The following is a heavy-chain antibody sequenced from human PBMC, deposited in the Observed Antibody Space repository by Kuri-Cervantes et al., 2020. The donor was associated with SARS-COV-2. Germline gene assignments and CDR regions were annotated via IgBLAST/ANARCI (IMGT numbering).Heavy chain of an antibody. D-gene: IGHD2-2*02. V-gene: IGHV4-61*02. J-gene: IGHJ4*02. CDR1: GGSISSGDYY. CDR3: AGGEYQLLYAYSYGSIDY. CDR2: IYTSGST. Sequence: LRLSCTVSGGSISSGDYYWSWIRQPPGKGLEWIGRIYTSGSTNYNPSLKSRVTMSVDTSKNQFSLKLSSVTAADTAVYYCAGGEYQLLYAYSYGSIDYWGQGTLVTVSS.